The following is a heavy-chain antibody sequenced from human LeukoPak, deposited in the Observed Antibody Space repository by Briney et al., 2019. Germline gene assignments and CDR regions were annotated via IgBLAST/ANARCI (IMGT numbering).Heavy chain of an antibody. CDR3: ARVSHYYDSSGYYYYFDY. CDR1: GFTFSSYA. V-gene: IGHV3-30*04. CDR2: ISYDGSNK. D-gene: IGHD3-22*01. J-gene: IGHJ4*02. Sequence: GGSLRLSCAASGFTFSSYAMHWVRQAPGKGLEWVAVISYDGSNKYYADSVKGRFTISRDNSKNTLYLQMNSLRAEDTAVYYCARVSHYYDSSGYYYYFDYWGQGTLVTVSS.